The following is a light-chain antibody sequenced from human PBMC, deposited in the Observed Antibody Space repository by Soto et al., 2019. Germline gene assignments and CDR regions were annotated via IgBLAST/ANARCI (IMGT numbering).Light chain of an antibody. CDR3: QQYGGSPQT. CDR2: GAS. J-gene: IGKJ1*01. CDR1: QSVRSAY. Sequence: EIVLTQSPGTLSLFPGERATLSCRASQSVRSAYLAWYQQKPGQAPRLLIYGASSRATGVPDRFSGSGSGTDFTLTIRRLEPEDFAVYYWQQYGGSPQTFGPGTKVEI. V-gene: IGKV3-20*01.